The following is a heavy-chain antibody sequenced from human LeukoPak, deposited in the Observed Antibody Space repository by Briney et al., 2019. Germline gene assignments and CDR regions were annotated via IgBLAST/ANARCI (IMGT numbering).Heavy chain of an antibody. V-gene: IGHV3-21*01. J-gene: IGHJ4*02. CDR2: ISGDSSDI. D-gene: IGHD3-22*01. CDR3: ARRGYSDSSGYDY. CDR1: GFTFKNYA. Sequence: GGSLRLSCATSGFTFKNYAMNWVRQAPGKGLEWVSSISGDSSDIYYADSVMGRSTISRDNAKNSLYLQINSLRAEDTAIYYCARRGYSDSSGYDYWGQGTLVTVSS.